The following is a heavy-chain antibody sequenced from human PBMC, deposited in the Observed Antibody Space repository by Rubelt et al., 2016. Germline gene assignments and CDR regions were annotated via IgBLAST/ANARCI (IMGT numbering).Heavy chain of an antibody. D-gene: IGHD3-3*01. J-gene: IGHJ5*02. CDR1: GYTFTSYG. V-gene: IGHV1-18*01. Sequence: QVQLVQSGAEVKKPGASVKVSCKASGYTFTSYGISWVRQAPGQGLEWMGWISAYNGNTNLSLKLQVRVTMTTDTATSTAYMGLRSLRSDDTAGYYCARGTTIFGVVIPFDPWGQGTLVTVSS. CDR3: ARGTTIFGVVIPFDP. CDR2: ISAYNGNT.